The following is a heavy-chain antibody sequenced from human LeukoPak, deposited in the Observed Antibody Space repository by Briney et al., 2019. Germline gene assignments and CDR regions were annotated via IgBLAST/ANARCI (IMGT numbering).Heavy chain of an antibody. V-gene: IGHV3-21*04. J-gene: IGHJ4*02. CDR1: GFTFSSYS. CDR2: ISSSSSYI. D-gene: IGHD3-9*01. CDR3: AKGRYFDWFSSYFDY. Sequence: GGSLRLSCAASGFTFSSYSMSWVRQAPGKGLEWVSSISSSSSYIYYADSVKGRFTISRDNSKNTLYLQMNSLRAEDTAVYYCAKGRYFDWFSSYFDYWGQGTLGTVSS.